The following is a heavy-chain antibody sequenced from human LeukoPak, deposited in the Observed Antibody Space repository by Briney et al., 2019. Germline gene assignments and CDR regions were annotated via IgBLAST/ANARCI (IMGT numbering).Heavy chain of an antibody. CDR1: GGSISSSSYY. D-gene: IGHD6-13*01. V-gene: IGHV4-39*07. CDR2: IYYSGST. Sequence: SETLSLTCTVSGGSISSSSYYWGWIRQPPGKGLEWIGSIYYSGSTYYNPSLKSRVTISVDTSKNQFSLKLSSVTAADTAVYYCARWAAAGTHDAFDIWGQGTMVTVSS. CDR3: ARWAAAGTHDAFDI. J-gene: IGHJ3*02.